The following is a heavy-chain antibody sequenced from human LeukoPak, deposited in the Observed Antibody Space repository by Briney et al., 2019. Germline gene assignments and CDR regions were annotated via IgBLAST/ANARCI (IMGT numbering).Heavy chain of an antibody. J-gene: IGHJ4*02. CDR3: ARERRIVASGMYY. Sequence: SLKLSCKASGYTFTSYGMHWVRQAPGQGLEWMGGISSDRGNTNYADNVQGRFTISRDNSKNTLYLQVNSLRAEDTAVYYCARERRIVASGMYYWGQGTLFTVSS. V-gene: IGHV3-33*04. CDR2: ISSDRGNT. CDR1: GYTFTSYG. D-gene: IGHD6-13*01.